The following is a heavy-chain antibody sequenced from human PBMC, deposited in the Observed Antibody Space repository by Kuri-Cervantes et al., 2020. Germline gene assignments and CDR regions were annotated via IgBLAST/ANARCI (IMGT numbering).Heavy chain of an antibody. CDR1: GGSISSGTYY. CDR2: LYYSGST. D-gene: IGHD3-22*01. CDR3: ASEGRYYDSSGYL. V-gene: IGHV4-39*07. J-gene: IGHJ2*01. Sequence: ESLKISCAVSGGSISSGTYYWGWIRQPPGKGLEWIGSLYYSGSTYYNPSLKSRVTISVDTSKNQFSLKLSSVTAADTAVYYCASEGRYYDSSGYLWGRGTLVTVSS.